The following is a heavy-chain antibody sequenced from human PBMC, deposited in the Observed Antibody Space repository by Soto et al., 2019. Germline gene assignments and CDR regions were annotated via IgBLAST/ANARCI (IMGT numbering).Heavy chain of an antibody. CDR1: GCPISISSYK. CDR2: IYYSGST. D-gene: IGHD3-22*01. CDR3: VAYDSSGYDAFDI. V-gene: IGHV4-39*01. J-gene: IGHJ3*02. Sequence: SESLSPTFSVSGCPISISSYKRGWIRQPPGKGLEWIGSIYYSGSTYYNPSLKSRVTISVDTSKNQFSLKLRSVTAADTAVYYCVAYDSSGYDAFDIWGQGTMVT.